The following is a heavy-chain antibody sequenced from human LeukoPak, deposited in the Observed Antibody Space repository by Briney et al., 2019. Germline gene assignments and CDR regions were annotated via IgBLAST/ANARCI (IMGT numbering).Heavy chain of an antibody. CDR2: IRRRAYGGAA. J-gene: IGHJ4*02. V-gene: IGHV3-49*04. CDR3: SRNGLVDFDY. Sequence: GGSLRLSCTASGFAFNDFAMSWVRQPAGKGLEWVGFIRRRAYGGAAEYAASVKGRFIIPRDESKGIAYLQMNSLKTEDTAVYYCSRNGLVDFDYWGQGSRVIVSP. CDR1: GFAFNDFA.